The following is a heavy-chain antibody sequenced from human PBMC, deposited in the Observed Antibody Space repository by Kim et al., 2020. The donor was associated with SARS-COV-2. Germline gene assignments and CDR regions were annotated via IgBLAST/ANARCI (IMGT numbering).Heavy chain of an antibody. CDR3: ARAYYDILTGYSDYFDY. Sequence: VKGRFTIYRDNSKNTLYLQMNSRRAEDTAVYYCARAYYDILTGYSDYFDYWGQGTLVTVSS. V-gene: IGHV3-53*01. D-gene: IGHD3-9*01. J-gene: IGHJ4*02.